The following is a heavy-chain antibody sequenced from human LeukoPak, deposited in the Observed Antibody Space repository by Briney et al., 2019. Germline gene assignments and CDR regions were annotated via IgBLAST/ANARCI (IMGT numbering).Heavy chain of an antibody. J-gene: IGHJ4*02. CDR2: IYSGGST. CDR1: GFTVSSNY. D-gene: IGHD3-10*01. Sequence: GGSLRLSCAASGFTVSSNYMSWVRQAPGRGLEWVSVIYSGGSTYYADSVKGRFTISRDNSTNTLFLQMNSLRAGDTAVYYCARGTVTMVDYWGQGTLVTVS. CDR3: ARGTVTMVDY. V-gene: IGHV3-66*01.